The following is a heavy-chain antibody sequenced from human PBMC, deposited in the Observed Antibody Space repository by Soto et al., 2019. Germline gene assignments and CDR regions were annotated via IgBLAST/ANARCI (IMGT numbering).Heavy chain of an antibody. CDR2: IIPILGIA. V-gene: IGHV1-69*02. J-gene: IGHJ6*02. CDR1: GGTFSSYT. Sequence: QVQLVQSGAEVKKPGSSVKVSCKASGGTFSSYTISWVRQAPGQGLEWMGGIIPILGIANYAQKFQGRVTSTADEPTVAAYMELISLRSEDRAVYYGAIAVAGTHGMDVWGQGTTVTVSS. CDR3: AIAVAGTHGMDV. D-gene: IGHD6-19*01.